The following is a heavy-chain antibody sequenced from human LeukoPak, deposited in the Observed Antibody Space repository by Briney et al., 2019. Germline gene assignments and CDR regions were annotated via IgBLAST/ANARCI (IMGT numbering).Heavy chain of an antibody. CDR2: INPSTGDT. CDR3: AASIGVRAVLLGFDP. D-gene: IGHD3-10*01. J-gene: IGHJ5*02. CDR1: TNTFNNHY. Sequence: ASVRVSCKAPTNTFNNHYIHWVRQGPGQGLEWMGWINPSTGDTTFAQSFQGRVTVTADTSISTAHMDLTRLTSDDTAIYYCAASIGVRAVLLGFDPWGQGTPVTVSS. V-gene: IGHV1-2*02.